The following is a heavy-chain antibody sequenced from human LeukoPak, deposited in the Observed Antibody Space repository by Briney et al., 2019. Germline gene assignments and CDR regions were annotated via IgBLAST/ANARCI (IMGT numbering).Heavy chain of an antibody. D-gene: IGHD6-13*01. J-gene: IGHJ4*02. V-gene: IGHV3-23*01. CDR1: RFTFSSYA. CDR3: ANDLAAAGPGDREFDY. Sequence: GGSLRLSCAASRFTFSSYAMSWVRQAPGKGLDWVSAISGSGGSTYYADSVKGRFTISRDNSKNTLYLQMNSLRAEDTAVYYCANDLAAAGPGDREFDYWGQGTLVTVSS. CDR2: ISGSGGST.